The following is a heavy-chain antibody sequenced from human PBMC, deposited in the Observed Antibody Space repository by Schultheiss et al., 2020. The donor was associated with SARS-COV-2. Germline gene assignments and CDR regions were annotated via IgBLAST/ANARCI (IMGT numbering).Heavy chain of an antibody. J-gene: IGHJ6*02. Sequence: ASVKVSCKASGYTFTGYYMHWVRQAPGQGLEWMGWINPNSGGTNYAQKFQGWVTMTRDTSISTAYMELSRLRSDDTAVYYCARHRFYGDYGYYYYGMDVWGQGTTVTVSS. CDR3: ARHRFYGDYGYYYYGMDV. V-gene: IGHV1-2*04. D-gene: IGHD4-17*01. CDR2: INPNSGGT. CDR1: GYTFTGYY.